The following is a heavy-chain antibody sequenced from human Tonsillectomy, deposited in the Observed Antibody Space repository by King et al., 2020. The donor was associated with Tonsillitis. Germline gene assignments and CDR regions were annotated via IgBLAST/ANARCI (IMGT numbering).Heavy chain of an antibody. CDR2: IDWGDYK. V-gene: IGHV2-70*01. CDR3: ARINNDCWSGYAEY. Sequence: TLKESGPALVKPTQTLTLTCTFSGFSLSTSGICVSWIRQPPGKALEWLALIDWGDYKYYSTSLKTRLTFSKDTSKTQVVLTMTNMDPLDTATYYCARINNDCWSGYAEYWGRGTLVTVSS. CDR1: GFSLSTSGIC. D-gene: IGHD3-3*01. J-gene: IGHJ4*02.